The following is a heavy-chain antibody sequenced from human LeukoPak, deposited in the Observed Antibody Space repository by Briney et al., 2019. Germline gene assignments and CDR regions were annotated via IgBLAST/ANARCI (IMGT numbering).Heavy chain of an antibody. Sequence: GGSLRLSCVASGFTFSSYSMNWVRQAPGKGLEWVSYISSSSSNMYDADSVMGRFTISRDNAKNSLYLEMDSLRVEDTAVYYCAKDRQSYCSGGSCNALDPWGQGTLVTVSS. D-gene: IGHD2-15*01. CDR3: AKDRQSYCSGGSCNALDP. CDR2: ISSSSSNM. CDR1: GFTFSSYS. V-gene: IGHV3-48*01. J-gene: IGHJ5*02.